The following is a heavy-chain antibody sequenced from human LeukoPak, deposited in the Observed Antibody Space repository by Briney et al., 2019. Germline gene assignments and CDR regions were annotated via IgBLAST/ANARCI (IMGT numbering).Heavy chain of an antibody. CDR3: ARDLVVAATPLYYYMDV. CDR1: GGSISSSSYY. Sequence: SETLSLTCTVSGGSISSSSYYWGWIRQPPEKGLEWIGTIYYSGSTYYNPSLRSRVTISVDTSRNQFSLKLSSVTAADTAVYYCARDLVVAATPLYYYMDVWGKGTTVTVSS. V-gene: IGHV4-39*07. J-gene: IGHJ6*03. CDR2: IYYSGST. D-gene: IGHD2-15*01.